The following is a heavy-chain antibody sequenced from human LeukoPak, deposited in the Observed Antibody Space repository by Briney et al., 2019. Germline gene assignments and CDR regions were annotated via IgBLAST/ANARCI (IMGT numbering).Heavy chain of an antibody. V-gene: IGHV4-59*01. CDR1: GGSISSYY. D-gene: IGHD2-2*01. CDR2: IYYSGST. Sequence: PSETLSLTCTVSGGSISSYYWSWIRQPPGKGLEWIGYIYYSGSTNYNPPLKSRVTISVDTSKNQSSLKLSSVTAADTAVYYCARDVSSTSPASGWFDPWGQGTLVTVSS. CDR3: ARDVSSTSPASGWFDP. J-gene: IGHJ5*02.